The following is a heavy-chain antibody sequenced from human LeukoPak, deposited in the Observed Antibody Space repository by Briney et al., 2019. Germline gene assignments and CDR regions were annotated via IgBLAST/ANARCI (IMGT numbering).Heavy chain of an antibody. CDR1: GYSISSDYY. J-gene: IGHJ6*03. D-gene: IGHD2-8*02. CDR3: ARSGPYYYYYYMDV. CDR2: IHHSGRT. V-gene: IGHV4-38-2*02. Sequence: SETLSLTCTVSGYSISSDYYWGWIRQPPGKGLEWIGSIHHSGRTYYNPSLKSRVTISVDTSKNQFSLKLSSVTAADTAVYYCARSGPYYYYYYMDVWGKGTTVTISS.